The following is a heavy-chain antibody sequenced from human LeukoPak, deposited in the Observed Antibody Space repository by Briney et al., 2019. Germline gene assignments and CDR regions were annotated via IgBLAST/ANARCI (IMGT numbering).Heavy chain of an antibody. V-gene: IGHV1-24*01. CDR1: GYTLTELS. J-gene: IGHJ6*02. CDR2: FDPEDGET. D-gene: IGHD3-10*01. Sequence: ASVKVSCKVSGYTLTELSMHWVRQAPGKGLEWMGGFDPEDGETIYAQKFQGRVTMTEDTSTDTTYMELSSLRSEDTAVYYCATSWATMVRGVIKCGMDVWGQGTTVTVSS. CDR3: ATSWATMVRGVIKCGMDV.